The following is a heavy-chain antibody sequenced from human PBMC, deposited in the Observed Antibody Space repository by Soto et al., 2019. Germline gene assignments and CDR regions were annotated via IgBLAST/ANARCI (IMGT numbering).Heavy chain of an antibody. V-gene: IGHV4-31*02. CDR2: IYYSGST. J-gene: IGHJ4*02. D-gene: IGHD4-17*01. Sequence: PSETLSLTCTVSGGSISSVGHYWTWIRQHPGKGLEYIGYIYYSGSTYYNPSLKSRVIVSVDTSKNQFSLKLTSVTAADTAVYYCARDYGGNQKFDYWGQGTLVTVSS. CDR1: GGSISSVGHY. CDR3: ARDYGGNQKFDY.